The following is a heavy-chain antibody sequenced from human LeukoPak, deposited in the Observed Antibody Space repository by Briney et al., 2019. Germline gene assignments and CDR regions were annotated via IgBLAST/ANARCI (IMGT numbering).Heavy chain of an antibody. D-gene: IGHD6-13*01. CDR1: GGSISSSSYY. V-gene: IGHV4-39*07. Sequence: PSETLSLTCTVSGGSISSSSYYWGWIRQPPGKGLEWIGSIYYSGSTYYNPSLKSRVTISVDTSKNQFSLKLSSVTAADTAVYYCASLLSAAGPAYWGQGTLVTVSS. J-gene: IGHJ4*02. CDR2: IYYSGST. CDR3: ASLLSAAGPAY.